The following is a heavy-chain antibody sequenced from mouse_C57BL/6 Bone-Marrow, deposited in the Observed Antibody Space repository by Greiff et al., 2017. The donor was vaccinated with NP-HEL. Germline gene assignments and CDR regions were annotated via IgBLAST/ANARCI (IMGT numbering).Heavy chain of an antibody. J-gene: IGHJ3*01. V-gene: IGHV5-6*01. CDR1: GFTFSSYG. CDR2: ISSGGSYT. CDR3: ASPYDYDVACFAY. Sequence: EVKLMESGGDLVKPGGSLKLSCAASGFTFSSYGMSWVRQTPDKRLEWVATISSGGSYTYYPDSVKGRFTISRDNAKNTLYLQMSSLKSEDTAMYYCASPYDYDVACFAYWGQGTLVTVSA. D-gene: IGHD2-4*01.